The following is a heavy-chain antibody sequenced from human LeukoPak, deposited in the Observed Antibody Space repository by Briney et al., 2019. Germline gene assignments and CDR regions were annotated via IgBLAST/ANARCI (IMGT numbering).Heavy chain of an antibody. CDR2: MNIDGSER. V-gene: IGHV3-7*01. J-gene: IGHJ4*02. CDR3: AREVESFDC. Sequence: GGSLRLSCAASGFSFSNYWMGWVRQAPGKRPEWVANMNIDGSERYYADSVKGRFTISRDNAWNSVFLQMSGLRAEDTAVYYCAREVESFDCWGQGTLVTVSS. CDR1: GFSFSNYW.